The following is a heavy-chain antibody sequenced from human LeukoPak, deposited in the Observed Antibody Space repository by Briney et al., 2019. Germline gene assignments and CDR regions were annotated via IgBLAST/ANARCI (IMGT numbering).Heavy chain of an antibody. CDR2: IHTSGST. D-gene: IGHD6-19*01. CDR3: AGRAQTTGWSFDY. Sequence: SGTLSLTCIVSGGSISSYYWSWIRQPAGKGLEWIGQIHTSGSTNYNPPLKSRVAMSVDTSKNQFSLELSSVTAADTAVYYCAGRAQTTGWSFDYWGQGALVTVSS. J-gene: IGHJ4*02. CDR1: GGSISSYY. V-gene: IGHV4-4*07.